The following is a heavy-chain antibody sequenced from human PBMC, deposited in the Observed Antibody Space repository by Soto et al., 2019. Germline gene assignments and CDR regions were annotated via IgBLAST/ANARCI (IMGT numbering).Heavy chain of an antibody. CDR3: ARADPDASVGY. J-gene: IGHJ4*02. V-gene: IGHV4-59*01. CDR1: GGSMGSYY. D-gene: IGHD2-15*01. CDR2: ISYSGST. Sequence: SETLSLTCTVSGGSMGSYYWTWLRQSPGRGLEWIGYISYSGSTYYNPSLKSRVTISADTSKNQFSLRMNSMIAADTAVYYCARADPDASVGYWGQGTLVTVSS.